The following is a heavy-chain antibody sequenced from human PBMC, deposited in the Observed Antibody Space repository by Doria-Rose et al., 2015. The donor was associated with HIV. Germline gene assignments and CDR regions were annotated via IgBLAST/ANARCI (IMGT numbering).Heavy chain of an antibody. J-gene: IGHJ4*02. CDR3: ARDLGIQLWLGY. Sequence: PPGKGLEWIGQIYHSGNTNYNPSLKSRVTISADKSKNQFSLKLTSVTAADTAVYYCARDLGIQLWLGYWGQGTLVTVSS. D-gene: IGHD5-18*01. CDR2: IYHSGNT. V-gene: IGHV4-4*02.